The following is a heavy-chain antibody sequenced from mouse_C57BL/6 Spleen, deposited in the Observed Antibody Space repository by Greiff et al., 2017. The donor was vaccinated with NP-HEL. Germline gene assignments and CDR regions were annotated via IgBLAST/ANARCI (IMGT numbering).Heavy chain of an antibody. J-gene: IGHJ2*01. CDR2: IHPNSGST. V-gene: IGHV1-64*01. CDR1: GYTFTSYW. Sequence: VQLQQPGAELVKPGASVKLSCKASGYTFTSYWMHWVKQRPGQGLEWIGMIHPNSGSTNYNEKFKSKATLTVDKSSSTPYMQLSSLTSEDSAVYYCARETAQATNYWGQGTTLTVSS. CDR3: ARETAQATNY. D-gene: IGHD3-2*02.